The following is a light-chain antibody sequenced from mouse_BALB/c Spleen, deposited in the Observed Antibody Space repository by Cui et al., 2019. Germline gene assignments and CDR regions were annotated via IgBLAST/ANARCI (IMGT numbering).Light chain of an antibody. CDR3: QHFWSTPFT. CDR1: ENILNY. CDR2: NAK. J-gene: IGKJ4*01. Sequence: FQMTQSPASLSAFVGETVTITCRASENILNYLAWYQQKQGKSPQLLVYNAKILADGVPSRFSGSGSGTQYSLKINRLQTEDFGIYYCQHFWSTPFTFGSGTKLEIK. V-gene: IGKV12-41*01.